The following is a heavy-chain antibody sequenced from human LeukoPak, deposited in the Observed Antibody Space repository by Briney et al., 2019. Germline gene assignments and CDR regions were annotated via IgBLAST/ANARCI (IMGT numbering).Heavy chain of an antibody. CDR1: GYSISGGYY. Sequence: SETLSLTCTVSGYSISGGYYWGWIRQPPGKGLEWIGSIYHSGSTYYNPSLKSRVTISVDTSKNQFSLKLSSVTAADTAVYYCARVGSVGVYYFDYWGQGTLVTVSS. CDR2: IYHSGST. CDR3: ARVGSVGVYYFDY. V-gene: IGHV4-38-2*02. J-gene: IGHJ4*02. D-gene: IGHD1-26*01.